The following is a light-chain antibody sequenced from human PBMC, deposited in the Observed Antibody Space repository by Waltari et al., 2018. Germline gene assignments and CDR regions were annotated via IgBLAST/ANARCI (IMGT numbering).Light chain of an antibody. CDR3: QYSYTIPYT. V-gene: IGKV1-39*01. CDR2: AAS. CDR1: QSISSY. Sequence: DIQMTHSPSSLSAFVGDRVTITCRASQSISSYLNWYQQKPGKAPKLLIYAASKLQSGVPSRFSGSGAGTDFTLTISSLQPEDFATYYCQYSYTIPYTFGQGTKLEI. J-gene: IGKJ2*01.